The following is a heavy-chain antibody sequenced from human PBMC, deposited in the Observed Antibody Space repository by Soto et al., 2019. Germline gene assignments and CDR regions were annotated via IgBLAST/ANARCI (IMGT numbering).Heavy chain of an antibody. CDR3: AREKQWLDLYPDY. Sequence: EVQLVESGGGLVKPGGSLRLSCAASGFTFSSYSMNWVRQAPGKGLEWVSSISSSSSYIYYADSVKGRFTISRDNAKKSLYLQMNSLRAEDTAVYYCAREKQWLDLYPDYWGQGTLVTVSS. CDR2: ISSSSSYI. D-gene: IGHD6-19*01. V-gene: IGHV3-21*01. CDR1: GFTFSSYS. J-gene: IGHJ4*02.